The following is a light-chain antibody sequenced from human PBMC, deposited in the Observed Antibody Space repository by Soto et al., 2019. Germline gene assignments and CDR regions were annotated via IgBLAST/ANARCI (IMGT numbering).Light chain of an antibody. CDR2: SAS. Sequence: IQMTQSPSSLSASVGDRVTITCRASQDINKYLAWYQQRPGTVPKLLIYSASTLKSGVPSRFSGSRSGTDFTLTISSLQPEDVATYYCQKYSGVPVTFGQGIRLEIK. CDR1: QDINKY. J-gene: IGKJ5*01. CDR3: QKYSGVPVT. V-gene: IGKV1-27*01.